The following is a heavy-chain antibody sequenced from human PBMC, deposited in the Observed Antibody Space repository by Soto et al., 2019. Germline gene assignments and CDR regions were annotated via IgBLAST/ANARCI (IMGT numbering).Heavy chain of an antibody. CDR1: GFTFSSYW. J-gene: IGHJ6*02. D-gene: IGHD2-15*01. V-gene: IGHV3-7*01. Sequence: GGSLRLSCAASGFTFSSYWMSWVRQAPGKGLEWVANIKQDGSEKYYVDSVKGRFTISRDDAKNSLYLQMNSLRAEDTAVYYCARDQGCYCSGGSCYYCYGMDVWGQGTTVTVSS. CDR3: ARDQGCYCSGGSCYYCYGMDV. CDR2: IKQDGSEK.